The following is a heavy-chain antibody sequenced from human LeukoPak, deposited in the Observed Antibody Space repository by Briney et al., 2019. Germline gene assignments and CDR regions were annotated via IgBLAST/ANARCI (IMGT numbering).Heavy chain of an antibody. V-gene: IGHV1-46*03. CDR1: GYTFTSYY. CDR2: INPSGGST. D-gene: IGHD5-18*01. CDR3: ARGLRYSYGPTGKHDAFDI. J-gene: IGHJ3*02. Sequence: ASVKVSCKASGYTFTSYYMHWVRQAPGQGLEWMGIINPSGGSTSYAQKFQGRVTMTRDTSTSTVYMERSSLRSEDTAVYYCARGLRYSYGPTGKHDAFDIWGQGTMVTVSS.